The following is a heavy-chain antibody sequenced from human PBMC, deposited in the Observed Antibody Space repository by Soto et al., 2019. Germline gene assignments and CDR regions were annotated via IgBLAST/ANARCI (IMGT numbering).Heavy chain of an antibody. CDR2: INPNSGGT. CDR3: ARDVSWDYDFWSGYYRTSYYYYYGMDV. D-gene: IGHD3-3*01. V-gene: IGHV1-2*04. Sequence: GASVKVSCKASGYTFTGYYMHWVRQAPGQGLEWMGWINPNSGGTNYAQKFQGWVTMTRDTSISTAYMELSSLRSEDTAVYYCARDVSWDYDFWSGYYRTSYYYYYGMDVWGQGTTVTVSS. CDR1: GYTFTGYY. J-gene: IGHJ6*02.